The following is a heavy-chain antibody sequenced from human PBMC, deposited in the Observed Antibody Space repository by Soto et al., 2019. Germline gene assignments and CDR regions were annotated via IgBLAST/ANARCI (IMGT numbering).Heavy chain of an antibody. V-gene: IGHV4-59*12. J-gene: IGHJ4*01. CDR3: ARSFGVDAAGPFAY. Sequence: PSETLSLTCTVSGGSISSDYWSWIRQPPGKGLEWIGYIYYSGSTYYNPSLKSRVTISVDTSKNQFSLKLSSVTAADTAVYYCARSFGVDAAGPFAYWGQGTLDTVSS. D-gene: IGHD3-16*01. CDR2: IYYSGST. CDR1: GGSISSDY.